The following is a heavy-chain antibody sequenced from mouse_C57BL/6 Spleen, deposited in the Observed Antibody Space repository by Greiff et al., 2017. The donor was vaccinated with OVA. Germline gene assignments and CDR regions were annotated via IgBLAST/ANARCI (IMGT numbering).Heavy chain of an antibody. D-gene: IGHD2-5*01. CDR1: GFTFSSYA. V-gene: IGHV5-4*03. J-gene: IGHJ4*01. CDR3: ARGGYSNAMDY. CDR2: ISDGGSYT. Sequence: EVKLVESGGGLVKPGGSLKLSCAASGFTFSSYAMSWVRQTPEKRLEWVATISDGGSYTYYPDNVKGRFTISRDNAKNNLYLQMSHLKSEDTAMYYCARGGYSNAMDYWGQGTSVTVSS.